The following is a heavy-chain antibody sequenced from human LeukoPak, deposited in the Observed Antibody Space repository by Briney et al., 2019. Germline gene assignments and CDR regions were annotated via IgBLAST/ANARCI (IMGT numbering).Heavy chain of an antibody. V-gene: IGHV3-15*01. D-gene: IGHD7-27*01. Sequence: KPGGSLRLSCAASGFTFSNTWMSWVRQAPGKGLEWVARIKSKTEGETIDYSAPVKGRFTISRDDSKNTLYLQMNTLRAEDTAVYYCAKDPNLLTGDSPQWWYFDLWGRGTLVTVSS. CDR1: GFTFSNTW. CDR3: AKDPNLLTGDSPQWWYFDL. CDR2: IKSKTEGETI. J-gene: IGHJ2*01.